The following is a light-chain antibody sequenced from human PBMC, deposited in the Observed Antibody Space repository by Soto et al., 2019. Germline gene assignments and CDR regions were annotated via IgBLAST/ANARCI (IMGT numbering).Light chain of an antibody. J-gene: IGLJ1*01. V-gene: IGLV2-14*01. CDR1: SSDVGGYNY. CDR2: EVS. Sequence: QSALTQPASVSGSPGQSITISCTGTSSDVGGYNYVSWYQQHPGKAPKLMIYEVSNRPSGVSNRFSGSKSGNTASLTISGLQAEDEADYYCNALGVFGTGTKLTVL. CDR3: NALGV.